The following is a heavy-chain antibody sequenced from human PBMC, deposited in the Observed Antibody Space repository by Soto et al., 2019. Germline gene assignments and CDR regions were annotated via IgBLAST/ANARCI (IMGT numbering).Heavy chain of an antibody. CDR1: GGSISSSTYY. CDR3: ARQTPYARSGSYRLDY. CDR2: IYYSGST. V-gene: IGHV4-39*01. J-gene: IGHJ4*02. Sequence: SETLSLTCTVSGGSISSSTYYWGWIRQPPGKGLEWIASIYYSGSTYYSPSLKSRVTMSVDTSKNQFSLNLNSVTAAETAVYYCARQTPYARSGSYRLDYWGRGTLVTVSS. D-gene: IGHD3-10*01.